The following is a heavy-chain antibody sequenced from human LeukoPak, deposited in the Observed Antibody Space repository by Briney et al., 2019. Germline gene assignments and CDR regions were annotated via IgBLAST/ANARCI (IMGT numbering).Heavy chain of an antibody. CDR2: IYTRGST. V-gene: IGHV4-4*07. J-gene: IGHJ5*02. CDR1: GGSICSYY. D-gene: IGHD3-10*01. CDR3: ARDLVWFGEGDWFDP. Sequence: SETLSLICTVAGGSICSYYLFWIGQPVGKGLQWIGRIYTRGSTIYYPSLKIRVNMTVDTSKNQFALKLSSVAAAGTAVYYCARDLVWFGEGDWFDPWGQGTLVTVSS.